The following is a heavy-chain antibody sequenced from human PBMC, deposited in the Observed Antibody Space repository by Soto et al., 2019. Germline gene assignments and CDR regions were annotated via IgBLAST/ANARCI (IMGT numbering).Heavy chain of an antibody. CDR2: IYYSGST. CDR3: ARVPSDYSDAFDI. D-gene: IGHD4-4*01. CDR1: GGSISSYY. J-gene: IGHJ3*02. V-gene: IGHV4-59*01. Sequence: SETLSLTCTVAGGSISSYYWSWIRQPPGKGLEWIGYIYYSGSTNYNPSLKSRVTISVDTSKNQFSLKLSSVTAADTAVYYCARVPSDYSDAFDIWGQGTMVTVSS.